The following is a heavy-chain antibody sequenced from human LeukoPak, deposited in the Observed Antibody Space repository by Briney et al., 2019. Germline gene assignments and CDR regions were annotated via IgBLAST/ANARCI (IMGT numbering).Heavy chain of an antibody. Sequence: PSETLSLTCAVYGGSFSGYYWSWIRRPPGKGLEWIGEINHSGSTNYNPSLKSRVTISVDTSKNQFSLKLSSVTAADTAVYYCARVMPRFDPWGQGTLVTVSS. CDR1: GGSFSGYY. CDR3: ARVMPRFDP. J-gene: IGHJ5*02. CDR2: INHSGST. V-gene: IGHV4-34*01. D-gene: IGHD2-2*01.